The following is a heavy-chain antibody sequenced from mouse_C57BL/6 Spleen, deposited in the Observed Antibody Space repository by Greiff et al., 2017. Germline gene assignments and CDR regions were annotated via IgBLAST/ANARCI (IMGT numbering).Heavy chain of an antibody. CDR2: IHPNSGST. V-gene: IGHV1-64*01. D-gene: IGHD2-5*01. CDR1: GYTFTSYW. Sequence: QVQLQQPGAELVKPGASVKLSCKASGYTFTSYWMHWVKQRPGQGLEWIGMIHPNSGSTNYNEKFKSKATLTVDKSSSTAYMQLSSLTSEDSAVYYCARLGVTFPYYAMDYWGQGTSVTVSS. J-gene: IGHJ4*01. CDR3: ARLGVTFPYYAMDY.